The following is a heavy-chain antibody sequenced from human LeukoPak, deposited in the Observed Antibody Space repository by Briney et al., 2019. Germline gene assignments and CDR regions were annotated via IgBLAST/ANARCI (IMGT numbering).Heavy chain of an antibody. CDR1: GFTFSSYE. V-gene: IGHV3-48*03. D-gene: IGHD4-17*01. CDR3: AKDSSQLRAPPTVCDS. CDR2: ISSSGSSK. J-gene: IGHJ5*02. Sequence: GGSLRLSCAASGFTFSSYEMNWVRQAPGKGLEWVSYISSSGSSKYYADSVKGRFTISRDNAKTSLYLQMNSLRAEDTAVYYCAKDSSQLRAPPTVCDSWGRGTLVTVSS.